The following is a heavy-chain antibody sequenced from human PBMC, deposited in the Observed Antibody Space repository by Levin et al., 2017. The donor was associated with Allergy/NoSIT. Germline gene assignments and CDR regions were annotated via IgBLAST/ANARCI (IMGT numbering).Heavy chain of an antibody. D-gene: IGHD6-19*01. V-gene: IGHV4-39*01. Sequence: SQTLSLTCTVSGGSISSRSYFWGWIRQPPGKGLEWIGSISYSGTTYYNPSLKSRVTISLDTSKNQFSLNLSSVTAADTAVYYCARLDYSSGWYGYYVDYWGQGTLVTVSS. J-gene: IGHJ4*02. CDR1: GGSISSRSYF. CDR3: ARLDYSSGWYGYYVDY. CDR2: ISYSGTT.